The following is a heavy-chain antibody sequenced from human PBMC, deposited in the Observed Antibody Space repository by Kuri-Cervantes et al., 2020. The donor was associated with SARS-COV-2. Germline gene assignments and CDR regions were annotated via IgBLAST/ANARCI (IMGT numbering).Heavy chain of an antibody. J-gene: IGHJ4*02. D-gene: IGHD3-10*01. CDR3: AKDLYLIGFGELEFDY. V-gene: IGHV3-30*18. CDR1: GFTFSSYG. Sequence: GGSLRLSCAASGFTFSSYGMHWVRQAPGKGLEWVAVISYDGSNKYYADSVKGRFTISRDNSKNTLYLQMNSLRAEDTAVYYCAKDLYLIGFGELEFDYWGQGTLVTVSS. CDR2: ISYDGSNK.